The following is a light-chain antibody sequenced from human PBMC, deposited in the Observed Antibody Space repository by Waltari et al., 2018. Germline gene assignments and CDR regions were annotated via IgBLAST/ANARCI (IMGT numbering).Light chain of an antibody. V-gene: IGLV4-69*01. CDR2: VNSDGSH. CDR1: SGHSTYA. J-gene: IGLJ3*02. Sequence: QPVLTQSPPASASLGASVKLTCTLSSGHSTYALAWHPNQTETGSRYWMKVNSDGSHTKGDGIPVRFSGSSSGAERYLTISSLQSEDEADYYCQTWGPATWVFGGGTKLTVL. CDR3: QTWGPATWV.